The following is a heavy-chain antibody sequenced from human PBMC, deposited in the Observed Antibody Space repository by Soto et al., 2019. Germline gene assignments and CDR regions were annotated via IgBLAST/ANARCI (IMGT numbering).Heavy chain of an antibody. J-gene: IGHJ6*02. CDR1: GGTFSSYA. CDR2: IIPIFGTA. CDR3: ARDKSLGVAATPYYYYGMDV. Sequence: QVQLVQSGAEVKKPGSSVKVSCKASGGTFSSYAISWVRQAPGQGLEWMGGIIPIFGTANYAQKFQGGVTITADESTSTAYMELSSLRSEDTAVYYCARDKSLGVAATPYYYYGMDVWGQGTTVTVSS. V-gene: IGHV1-69*01. D-gene: IGHD2-15*01.